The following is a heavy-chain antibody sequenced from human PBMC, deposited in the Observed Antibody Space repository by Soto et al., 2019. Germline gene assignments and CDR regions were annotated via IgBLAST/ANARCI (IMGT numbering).Heavy chain of an antibody. CDR2: IYYTGST. D-gene: IGHD1-7*01. Sequence: QLQLQESGPGLVQPSETLSLTCTVSGGSFSSTTYYWGWIRQPPGKGLEWIGHIYYTGSTYYNPSLKSRVPMSLDTSKDQFSLRLSSVTAADTAVYYCARHSGRPKLPIDYWGQGTLVTVSS. CDR3: ARHSGRPKLPIDY. J-gene: IGHJ4*02. V-gene: IGHV4-39*01. CDR1: GGSFSSTTYY.